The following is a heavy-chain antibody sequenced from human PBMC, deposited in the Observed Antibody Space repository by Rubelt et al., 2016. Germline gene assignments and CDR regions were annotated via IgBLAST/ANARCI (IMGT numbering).Heavy chain of an antibody. CDR3: AKGIITSSYSAMDV. D-gene: IGHD2-2*02. Sequence: GSLRLSCAASGFSFSMYWMHWVRQVPGKGLVWVSRIYSDVSSTTYADSVKGRFTISRDNAKNTLYLQMNSLRAEDTALYYCAKGIITSSYSAMDVWGQGTTVTVSS. CDR1: GFSFSMYW. CDR2: IYSDVSST. J-gene: IGHJ6*02. V-gene: IGHV3-74*01.